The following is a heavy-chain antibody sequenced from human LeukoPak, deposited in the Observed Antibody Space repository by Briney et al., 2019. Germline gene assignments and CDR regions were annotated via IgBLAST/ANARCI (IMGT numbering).Heavy chain of an antibody. CDR2: INHSGST. CDR3: ARVDTAMVRAPFDY. D-gene: IGHD5-18*01. Sequence: SETLSLTCAVYGGSLSGYYWSWIRQPPGKGLEWIGEINHSGSTNYNPSLKSRVTISVDTSKNQFSLKLSSVTAADTAVYYCARVDTAMVRAPFDYWGQGTLVTVSS. CDR1: GGSLSGYY. V-gene: IGHV4-34*01. J-gene: IGHJ4*02.